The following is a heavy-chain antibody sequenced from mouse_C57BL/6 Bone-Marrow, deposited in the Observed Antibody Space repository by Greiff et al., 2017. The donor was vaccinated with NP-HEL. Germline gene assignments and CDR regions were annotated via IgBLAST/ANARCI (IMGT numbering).Heavy chain of an antibody. V-gene: IGHV5-6*02. J-gene: IGHJ4*01. CDR1: GFTFSSYG. CDR2: ISSGGSYT. CDR3: AREGPYGDYAMDY. D-gene: IGHD1-1*01. Sequence: EVKLEESGGDLVKPGGSLKLSCAASGFTFSSYGMSWVRQTPDKRLEWVATISSGGSYTYYPDSVKGRFTISRDNAKNTLYLQMSSLKSEDTAMYYCAREGPYGDYAMDYWGQGTSVTVSS.